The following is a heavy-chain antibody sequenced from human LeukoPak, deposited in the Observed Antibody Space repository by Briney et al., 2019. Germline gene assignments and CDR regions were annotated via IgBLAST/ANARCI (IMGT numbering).Heavy chain of an antibody. CDR3: AKVGAYYYDSSADY. CDR1: GFTFSSYA. CDR2: ISGSGGST. D-gene: IGHD3-22*01. V-gene: IGHV3-23*01. Sequence: GGSLRLSCAASGFTFSSYAMSWVRQAPGKGLEWVSAISGSGGSTYYADSVKGRFTISRDNSKNTLYLQMNSLRAEDTAVYYCAKVGAYYYDSSADYWGQGTLVTVSS. J-gene: IGHJ4*02.